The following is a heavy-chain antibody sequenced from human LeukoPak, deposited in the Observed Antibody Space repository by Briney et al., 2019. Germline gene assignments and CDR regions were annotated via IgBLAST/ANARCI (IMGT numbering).Heavy chain of an antibody. J-gene: IGHJ5*02. D-gene: IGHD3-10*01. V-gene: IGHV6-1*01. Sequence: SQTLSLTCAIFGDSVSSNTAAWNWVRQSPLRGLEWLGRTYYRSKWYTDYALSLRSRMTIKPDTSKNQFSLLLNSVTPEDTAVYYCARGVSNTRGDWLDPWGRGTLVTVSS. CDR1: GDSVSSNTAA. CDR2: TYYRSKWYT. CDR3: ARGVSNTRGDWLDP.